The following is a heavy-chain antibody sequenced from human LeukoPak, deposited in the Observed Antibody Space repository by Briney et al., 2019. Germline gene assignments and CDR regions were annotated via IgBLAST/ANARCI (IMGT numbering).Heavy chain of an antibody. Sequence: ASVKVSCKASGYPFTSYGISWVRQAPGQGLEWMGWISAYNGNTNYAQKLQGRVTMTTDTSTSTAYMELRSLRSDDTAVYYCASAGYYGSGSQDDYYYYGMDVWGQGTTVTVSS. CDR3: ASAGYYGSGSQDDYYYYGMDV. D-gene: IGHD3-10*01. J-gene: IGHJ6*02. V-gene: IGHV1-18*01. CDR2: ISAYNGNT. CDR1: GYPFTSYG.